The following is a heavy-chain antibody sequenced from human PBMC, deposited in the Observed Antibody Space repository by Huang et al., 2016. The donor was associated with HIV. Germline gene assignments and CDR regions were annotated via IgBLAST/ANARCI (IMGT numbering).Heavy chain of an antibody. V-gene: IGHV3-30*18. CDR2: ISYDGSNE. CDR3: AKSPYDSSGYYHYEYFQH. D-gene: IGHD3-22*01. Sequence: QVQLVESGGGVVQPGRSLRLSCAASGFSFRNYGMHWVRQAPGNGREWLEVISYDGSNEYYADSVKGRFTIYRDNSKNTLYLQINSLGAEDTAVYYCAKSPYDSSGYYHYEYFQHWGQGTLVTVSS. J-gene: IGHJ1*01. CDR1: GFSFRNYG.